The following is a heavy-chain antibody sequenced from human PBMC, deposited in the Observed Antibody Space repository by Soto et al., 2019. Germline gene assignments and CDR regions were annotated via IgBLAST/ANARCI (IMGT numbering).Heavy chain of an antibody. CDR2: ISASGST. V-gene: IGHV4-31*03. J-gene: IGHJ4*02. Sequence: PSETLSLTCTVSGGSISDGYYWTWIRQHPGKGLEWIGSISASGSTSYNAALRSRVTISVDKPKNQLSLKLMSVTAADTAVYYCARDYDGFDYWGPGILVTVSS. CDR3: ARDYDGFDY. CDR1: GGSISDGYY. D-gene: IGHD3-16*01.